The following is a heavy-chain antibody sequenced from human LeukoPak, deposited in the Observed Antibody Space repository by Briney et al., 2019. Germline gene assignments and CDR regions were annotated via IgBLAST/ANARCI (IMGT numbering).Heavy chain of an antibody. V-gene: IGHV1-69*13. D-gene: IGHD3-3*01. Sequence: SVKVSCKASGGTFTSFPISWVRQAPGQGLEWMGGIIPIFGTANYAQKFQGRVTITADESTSTDYMELSSLRSEDKAVYYCATGGPSLRFLEWAEGTSFDPWGQGTLVTVSS. CDR2: IIPIFGTA. J-gene: IGHJ5*02. CDR1: GGTFTSFP. CDR3: ATGGPSLRFLEWAEGTSFDP.